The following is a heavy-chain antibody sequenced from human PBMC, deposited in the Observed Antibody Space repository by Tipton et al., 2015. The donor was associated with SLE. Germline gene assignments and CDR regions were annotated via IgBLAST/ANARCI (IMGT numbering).Heavy chain of an antibody. D-gene: IGHD1-26*01. CDR1: GGSISSYY. CDR3: ARSGSYPYYYYGMDV. CDR2: IYYSGST. J-gene: IGHJ6*02. Sequence: TLSLTCTVSGGSISSYYWSWIRQPPGKGLEWIGYIYYSGSTNYNPSLKSRVTISVDTSKNQFSLKLSSVTAADTAVYYCARSGSYPYYYYGMDVWGQGTTVAVSS. V-gene: IGHV4-59*01.